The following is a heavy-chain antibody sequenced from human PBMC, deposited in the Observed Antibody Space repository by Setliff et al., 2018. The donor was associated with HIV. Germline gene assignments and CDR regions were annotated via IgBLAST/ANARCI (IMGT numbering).Heavy chain of an antibody. CDR1: GGSVSSDNYY. Sequence: PSETLSLTCTVSGGSVSSDNYYWSWIRQHPGKGLEWIGYIYYSGSTYYNPSLKSRLTTSVDTSKNQFSLKLNYVTAADTAVYYCARCLPTYYYESSGSLGGFGPWGQGTLVTVSS. CDR3: ARCLPTYYYESSGSLGGFGP. V-gene: IGHV4-31*03. J-gene: IGHJ5*02. CDR2: IYYSGST. D-gene: IGHD3-22*01.